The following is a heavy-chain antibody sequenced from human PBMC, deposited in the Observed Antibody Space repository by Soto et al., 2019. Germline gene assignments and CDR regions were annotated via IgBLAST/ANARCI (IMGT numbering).Heavy chain of an antibody. V-gene: IGHV4-4*02. CDR1: GGSVFSSSW. J-gene: IGHJ3*02. CDR3: ARGSSFRGDFDI. Sequence: NPSETLSLTCGVSGGSVFSSSWWTWLRQSPGKGLEWIGEIYHAGSPNYNPSFQSRVTILLDKSKNNFSLRLTSVTAADAATYYCARGSSFRGDFDIWGQGTTVTVS. D-gene: IGHD2-21*01. CDR2: IYHAGSP.